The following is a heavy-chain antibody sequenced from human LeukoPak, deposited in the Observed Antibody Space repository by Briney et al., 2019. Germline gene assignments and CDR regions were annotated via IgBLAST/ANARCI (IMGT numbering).Heavy chain of an antibody. V-gene: IGHV1-69*01. CDR2: IIPIIGTA. CDR1: GGTFSSYA. D-gene: IGHD3-3*01. CDR3: ARALNYDFWGGYYDY. J-gene: IGHJ4*02. Sequence: GSSVNVSYKPCGGTFSSYAFIRVRQAPGQGLEWVVGIIPIIGTANYAQKFQGRVTITADESTSTAYMELSSLRSEDTAVYYCARALNYDFWGGYYDYWGQGTLVTVSS.